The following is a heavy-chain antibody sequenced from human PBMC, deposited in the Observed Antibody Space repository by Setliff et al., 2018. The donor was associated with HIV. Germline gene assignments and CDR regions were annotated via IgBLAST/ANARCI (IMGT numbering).Heavy chain of an antibody. CDR2: IFNDGST. J-gene: IGHJ5*02. CDR1: GGSISSSGDY. D-gene: IGHD1-20*01. V-gene: IGHV4-39*01. Sequence: SETLSLTCTVSGGSISSSGDYWVWIRQPPGEGLEWIGSIFNDGSTFHNPSLKSRVTTSVDTSKNQFSLKLRSVTAADTAIYYCASSDTDEPYNGFAPWVQGVLVTVSS. CDR3: ASSDTDEPYNGFAP.